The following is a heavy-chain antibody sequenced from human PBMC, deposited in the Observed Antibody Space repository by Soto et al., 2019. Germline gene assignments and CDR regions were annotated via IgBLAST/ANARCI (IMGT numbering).Heavy chain of an antibody. CDR2: ITPIFGTP. CDR1: GGTFISYA. Sequence: EASVKGSCKAYGGTFISYAISWVRQAPGQGLEWIGGITPIFGTPNYAQELQGSVTIRAVKSTSKVYMELNSPRSEGTAMYYCGRYSVRRNIRVVTWTDYYNGVGVWGQGTTVTVFS. J-gene: IGHJ6*02. V-gene: IGHV1-69*06. CDR3: GRYSVRRNIRVVTWTDYYNGVGV. D-gene: IGHD3-16*02.